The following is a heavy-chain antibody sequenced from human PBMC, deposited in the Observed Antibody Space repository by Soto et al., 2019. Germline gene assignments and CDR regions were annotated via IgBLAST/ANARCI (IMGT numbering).Heavy chain of an antibody. Sequence: PGESLKISCKGSGYSFSSNWIGWVRQMPGKGLEWMGIVHPGNSGTKYSPSFQGQVTISADKSISTAYLQWSSLKASDTAMYYCARHSAVAGMPDYYYDMDVWGQGTTVTVSS. CDR2: VHPGNSGT. CDR1: GYSFSSNW. CDR3: ARHSAVAGMPDYYYDMDV. D-gene: IGHD6-19*01. V-gene: IGHV5-51*01. J-gene: IGHJ6*02.